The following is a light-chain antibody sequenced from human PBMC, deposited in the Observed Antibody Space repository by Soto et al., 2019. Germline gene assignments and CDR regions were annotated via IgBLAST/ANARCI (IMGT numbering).Light chain of an antibody. CDR3: ASYAGGKNFYV. Sequence: QSVLTQPPSVSGSPGQSVTISCTGTSTDFVSYNRVSWYQQPPGTAPKLMIYEVSKRPSGVPDRFSGSKSGNTASLTISGLQAADEADYYCASYAGGKNFYVFGTGTKLTVL. V-gene: IGLV2-18*02. J-gene: IGLJ1*01. CDR1: STDFVSYNR. CDR2: EVS.